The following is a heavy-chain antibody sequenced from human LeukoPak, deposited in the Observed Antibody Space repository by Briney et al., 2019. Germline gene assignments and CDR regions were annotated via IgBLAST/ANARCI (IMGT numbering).Heavy chain of an antibody. CDR2: ISYDGSNK. J-gene: IGHJ4*02. D-gene: IGHD3-22*01. CDR3: AKDREYYYDSSGVLDY. Sequence: GRSLRLSCAASGFTFSSYGMHWVRQAPGKGLEWVAVISYDGSNKYYADSVKGRFTISRDNSKNTLYLQMNSLRAEDTAVYYCAKDREYYYDSSGVLDYWGQGTLVTVSS. V-gene: IGHV3-30*18. CDR1: GFTFSSYG.